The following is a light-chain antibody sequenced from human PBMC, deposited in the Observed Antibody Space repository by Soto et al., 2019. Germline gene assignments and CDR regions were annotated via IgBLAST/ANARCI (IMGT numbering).Light chain of an antibody. V-gene: IGLV1-44*01. CDR3: AAWDDSLNGAV. CDR1: SSNIGVNT. J-gene: IGLJ2*01. CDR2: GND. Sequence: QLVLTQPPSASGTPGQRVTISCSGGSSNIGVNTVNWYQHLPGTAPKVLIYGNDKRPSGVPDRFSGSKSGTSASLAISGLQSEDEADYYCAAWDDSLNGAVFGGGTKVTVL.